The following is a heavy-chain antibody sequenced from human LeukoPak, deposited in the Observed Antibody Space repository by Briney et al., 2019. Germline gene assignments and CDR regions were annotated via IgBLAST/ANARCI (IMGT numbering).Heavy chain of an antibody. CDR3: ARDSPPA. CDR1: VRSFSNYY. Sequence: PSETLSLTCTVPVRSFSNYYWSWIRQPPGKGLEWIGYIYYSGSTNYNPSLKSRVTISVDTSKNQFSLKLSSVTAADTAVYYCARDSPPAWGQGTLVTVSS. V-gene: IGHV4-59*01. J-gene: IGHJ5*02. CDR2: IYYSGST.